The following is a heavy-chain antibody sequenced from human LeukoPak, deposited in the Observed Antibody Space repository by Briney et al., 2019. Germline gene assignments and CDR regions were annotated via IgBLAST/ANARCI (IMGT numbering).Heavy chain of an antibody. CDR3: AREGNYGSGRGMDV. V-gene: IGHV4-59*01. CDR2: SGGT. CDR1: GGSISSYY. Sequence: SETLSLTCTVSGGSISSYYWSWIRQPPGKRLEWIGYSGGTNYNPSLRSRLTMSADTSKNQLSLTVSSVTAADTAVYYCAREGNYGSGRGMDVWGQGTTVTVSS. D-gene: IGHD3-10*01. J-gene: IGHJ6*02.